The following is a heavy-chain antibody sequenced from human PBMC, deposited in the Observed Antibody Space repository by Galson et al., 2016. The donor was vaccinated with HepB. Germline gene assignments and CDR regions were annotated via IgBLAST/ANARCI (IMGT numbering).Heavy chain of an antibody. CDR3: AKDGTGSGSYYQWGNWFDP. D-gene: IGHD3-10*01. Sequence: SLRLSCAASGFTFSSYAMTWVRQAPGKGLEWVSIISGSGGSVSYADSVKGRFTISRDNSRNTLYLQMNSLRAKDTGVYYCAKDGTGSGSYYQWGNWFDPWGQGTLVTVSS. CDR1: GFTFSSYA. CDR2: ISGSGGSV. V-gene: IGHV3-23*01. J-gene: IGHJ5*02.